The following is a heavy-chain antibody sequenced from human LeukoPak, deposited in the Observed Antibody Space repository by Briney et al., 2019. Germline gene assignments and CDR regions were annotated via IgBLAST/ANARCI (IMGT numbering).Heavy chain of an antibody. CDR1: GGSISSYY. Sequence: SETLSLTCTVSGGSISSYYWSWIRQPPGKGLEWIGYIYYGGSTNYNPSLKSRVTISVDTSKNQFSLKLSSVTAADTAVYYCARVPRIAARRGRWFDPWGQGTLVTVSS. D-gene: IGHD6-6*01. V-gene: IGHV4-59*12. CDR2: IYYGGST. J-gene: IGHJ5*02. CDR3: ARVPRIAARRGRWFDP.